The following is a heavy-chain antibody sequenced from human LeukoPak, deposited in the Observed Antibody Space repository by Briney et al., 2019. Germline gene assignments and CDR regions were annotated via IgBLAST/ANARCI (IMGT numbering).Heavy chain of an antibody. CDR1: GFTFSSYA. Sequence: GGSLRLSCAASGFTFSSYAMSWVRQAPGKGLEWVSAISGSGGSTYYADSVKGRFTISRDNSKNTLYLQMNSLRAEDTAVYYCAKDRGHIVVVPAGTGAFDYWGQGTLVTVSS. J-gene: IGHJ4*02. D-gene: IGHD2-2*01. CDR2: ISGSGGST. V-gene: IGHV3-23*01. CDR3: AKDRGHIVVVPAGTGAFDY.